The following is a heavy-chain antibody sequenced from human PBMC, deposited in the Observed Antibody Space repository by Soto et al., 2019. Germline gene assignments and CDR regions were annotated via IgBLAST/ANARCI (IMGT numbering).Heavy chain of an antibody. CDR1: GFTFTSSA. J-gene: IGHJ4*02. CDR3: AAGPPDFWSGYKNYYFDY. CDR2: IVVGSGNT. D-gene: IGHD3-3*01. Sequence: QMQLVQSGPEVKKPGTSVKVSCKASGFTFTSSAVQWVRQAHGQRLEWIGWIVVGSGNTNYAQKFQERVTITRDMSTSTAYMELSSLRSEDTAVYYCAAGPPDFWSGYKNYYFDYWGQGTLVTVSS. V-gene: IGHV1-58*01.